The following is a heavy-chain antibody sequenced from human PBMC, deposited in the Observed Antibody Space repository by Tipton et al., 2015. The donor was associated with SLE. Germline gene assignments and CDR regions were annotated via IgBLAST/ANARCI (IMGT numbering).Heavy chain of an antibody. CDR3: ASSYSSAYFSYFFDY. V-gene: IGHV4-4*07. CDR1: GVSISIFF. CDR2: IYSSGST. J-gene: IGHJ4*02. Sequence: TLSLTCTVSGVSISIFFWSWIRQPAGKGLEWIGRIYSSGSTNYNPSLKSRVTMSVDTSQNQFSLKLSSVTAADTALYYCASSYSSAYFSYFFDYWGQGTLVTVSS. D-gene: IGHD3-22*01.